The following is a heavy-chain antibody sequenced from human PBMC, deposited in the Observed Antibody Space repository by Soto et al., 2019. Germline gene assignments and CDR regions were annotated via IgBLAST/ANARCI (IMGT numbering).Heavy chain of an antibody. CDR1: GFPFSNAW. CDR2: VKSNSDGGTT. Sequence: EAQLVESGGALVKPGGSLRLSCAASGFPFSNAWMTWVRQTPGKGLEWVGRVKSNSDGGTTDYAAPVKGRFTVSRDDSKDTLYLQMNSLKPEDTGLYYCATLLSGYGYFEYWGEGTLVTVSS. V-gene: IGHV3-15*02. D-gene: IGHD3-9*01. J-gene: IGHJ4*02. CDR3: ATLLSGYGYFEY.